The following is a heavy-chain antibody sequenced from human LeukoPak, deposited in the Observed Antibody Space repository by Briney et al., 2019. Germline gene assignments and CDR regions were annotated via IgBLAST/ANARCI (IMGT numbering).Heavy chain of an antibody. D-gene: IGHD3-10*01. Sequence: GESLKISCKVSGYSFTGYWIGWVRRMPGKGLEWMGIIYPGDSDTRYSPSFQGPVTISADRSINTAYLQWSSLKASDTAMYYCARLIGGGPNYYGMDVWGQGTTVTVPS. J-gene: IGHJ6*01. CDR3: ARLIGGGPNYYGMDV. CDR2: IYPGDSDT. CDR1: GYSFTGYW. V-gene: IGHV5-51*01.